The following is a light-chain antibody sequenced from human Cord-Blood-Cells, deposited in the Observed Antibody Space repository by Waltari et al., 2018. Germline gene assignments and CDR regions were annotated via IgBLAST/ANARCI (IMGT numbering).Light chain of an antibody. CDR3: SSYTSSSTLV. Sequence: QSALTQPASVSGSPGPPLTISCTGTSSDVGGYNYVSWYQQHPGKAPKLMIYDVSKRPSGVSNRFSGSKSGNTASLTISGLQAEDEADYYCSSYTSSSTLVFGGGTKLTVL. CDR2: DVS. J-gene: IGLJ2*01. V-gene: IGLV2-14*01. CDR1: SSDVGGYNY.